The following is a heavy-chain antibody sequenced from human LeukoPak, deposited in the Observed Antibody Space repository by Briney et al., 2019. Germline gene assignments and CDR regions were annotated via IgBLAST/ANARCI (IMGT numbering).Heavy chain of an antibody. Sequence: GGSLRLSCAASGFTFSSYWMNWARQAPGKGLEWVASINHNGNVNYYVDSVKGRFTISRDNAKNSLYLQMSNLRAEDTAVYFCASIPPIDYWGQGTLVTVSP. D-gene: IGHD2-21*01. V-gene: IGHV3-7*03. CDR3: ASIPPIDY. CDR1: GFTFSSYW. CDR2: INHNGNVN. J-gene: IGHJ4*02.